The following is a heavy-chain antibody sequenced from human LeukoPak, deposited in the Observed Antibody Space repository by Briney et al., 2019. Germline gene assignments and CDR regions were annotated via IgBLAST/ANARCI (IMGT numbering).Heavy chain of an antibody. Sequence: SETLSLTCTVSGGSISSSSYYWGWIRQPPGKGLEWIGSIYYSGSTYYNPSLKSRVTISVDTSKNQFSLKLSSVTAADTAVYYCAREGPNYYDSSGNHDYWGQGTLVTVSS. CDR2: IYYSGST. D-gene: IGHD3-22*01. J-gene: IGHJ4*02. CDR3: AREGPNYYDSSGNHDY. CDR1: GGSISSSSYY. V-gene: IGHV4-39*07.